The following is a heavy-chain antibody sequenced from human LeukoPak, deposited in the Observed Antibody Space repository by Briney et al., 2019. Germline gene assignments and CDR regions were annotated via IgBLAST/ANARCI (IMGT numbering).Heavy chain of an antibody. J-gene: IGHJ3*02. V-gene: IGHV1-2*02. CDR1: GYTFTGYY. Sequence: GASVKVSCKASGYTFTGYYMHWVRQAPGQGLEWVGWINPNSGGTNYAQKFQGRVTMTRDTSISTAYMELSRLRSDDTAVYYCAREGRYGLGIWGNDAFDIWGQGTMVTVSS. CDR2: INPNSGGT. D-gene: IGHD3-16*01. CDR3: AREGRYGLGIWGNDAFDI.